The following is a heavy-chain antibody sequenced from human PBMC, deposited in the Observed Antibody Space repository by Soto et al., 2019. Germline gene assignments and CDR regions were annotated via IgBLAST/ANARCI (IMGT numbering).Heavy chain of an antibody. CDR2: IIQDGSAR. D-gene: IGHD7-27*01. CDR3: AGGNDKTWDSDY. Sequence: EVQLVEPGGGLVQPGGSLRLSCAASGLTFSNYWMSWVRQAPGKGLEWVANIIQDGSARYYVDSVRGRFTISRDNAKNSLYLQMNTLRVEDTAVYYCAGGNDKTWDSDYWGRGTLVTVSS. J-gene: IGHJ4*02. V-gene: IGHV3-7*03. CDR1: GLTFSNYW.